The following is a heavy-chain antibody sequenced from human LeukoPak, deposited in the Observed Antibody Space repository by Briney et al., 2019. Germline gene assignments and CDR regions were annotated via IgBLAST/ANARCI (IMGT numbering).Heavy chain of an antibody. CDR2: INPNSGGT. D-gene: IGHD5-18*01. V-gene: IGHV1-2*02. Sequence: GASVKVSCKASGYTFTGCYMHWVRQAPGQGLEWMGWINPNSGGTNYAQKFQGRVTMTRDTSISTAYMELSRLRSDDTAVYYCARPGSGYSYTIDYWGQGTLVTVSS. CDR3: ARPGSGYSYTIDY. J-gene: IGHJ4*02. CDR1: GYTFTGCY.